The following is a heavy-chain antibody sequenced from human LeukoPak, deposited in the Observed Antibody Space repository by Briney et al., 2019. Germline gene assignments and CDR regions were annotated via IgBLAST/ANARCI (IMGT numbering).Heavy chain of an antibody. CDR2: MNPNSGNT. V-gene: IGHV1-8*02. D-gene: IGHD5-18*01. Sequence: ASVKVSCKASGGTFSSYAISWVRQATGQGLEWMGWMNPNSGNTGYAQKFQGRVTMTRNTSISTAYMELSSLRSEDTAVYYCARRLRGYSYVRAFVYWGQGTLVTVSS. CDR3: ARRLRGYSYVRAFVY. J-gene: IGHJ4*02. CDR1: GGTFSSYA.